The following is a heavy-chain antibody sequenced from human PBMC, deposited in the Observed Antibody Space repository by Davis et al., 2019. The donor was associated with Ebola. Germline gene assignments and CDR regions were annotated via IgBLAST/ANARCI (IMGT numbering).Heavy chain of an antibody. Sequence: ASVKVSCKASGYTFTSYYMHWVRQAPGQRLEWMGWINAGTGNTKYSQKFQGRVTITRDTSASTAYMELSSLRSEDTAVYYCARAVAGPGFYYFDYWGQGTLVTVSS. J-gene: IGHJ4*02. CDR2: INAGTGNT. CDR3: ARAVAGPGFYYFDY. D-gene: IGHD6-19*01. CDR1: GYTFTSYY. V-gene: IGHV1-3*01.